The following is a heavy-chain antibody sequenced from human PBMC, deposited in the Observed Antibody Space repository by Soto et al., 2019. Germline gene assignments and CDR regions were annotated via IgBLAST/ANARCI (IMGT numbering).Heavy chain of an antibody. Sequence: GSLRLSCAASGFTFSSYAMTWVRQAPGKGLEWVSGISGSGGGTYYADSVKGRFTISRDNSKSTLYLQMNSLRAEDTAIYYCAKVSLGATSITDYYYYGMDVWGQGTTVTVSS. D-gene: IGHD1-26*01. V-gene: IGHV3-23*01. CDR2: ISGSGGGT. CDR3: AKVSLGATSITDYYYYGMDV. J-gene: IGHJ6*02. CDR1: GFTFSSYA.